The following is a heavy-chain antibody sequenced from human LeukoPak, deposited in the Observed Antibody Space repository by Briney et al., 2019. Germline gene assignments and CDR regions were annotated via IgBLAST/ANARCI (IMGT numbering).Heavy chain of an antibody. J-gene: IGHJ4*02. D-gene: IGHD6-19*01. CDR3: ARVLVRYSSGWYPFGY. V-gene: IGHV1-46*01. Sequence: GASVKVSCKASGYTFTSYYIHWVRQAPGQGLEWMGKINPSGDSTNYAQKFQGRVTMTRDTSTSTVYMELSSLRSEDTAVYYCARVLVRYSSGWYPFGYWGQGTLVTVSS. CDR2: INPSGDST. CDR1: GYTFTSYY.